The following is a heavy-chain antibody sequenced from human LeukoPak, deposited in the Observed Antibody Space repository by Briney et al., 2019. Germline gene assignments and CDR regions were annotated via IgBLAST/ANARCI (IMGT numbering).Heavy chain of an antibody. Sequence: PSQTLSLTCTVSGGSISSGGYYWSWIRQHPGKGLEWSGYVYYSGSTYYNPSLKSRVTISVDTSKNQFTLKLSSVTAADTAVYYCARAAWGGSSSWYPLDYWGQGTLVTVSS. CDR1: GGSISSGGYY. CDR3: ARAAWGGSSSWYPLDY. CDR2: VYYSGST. V-gene: IGHV4-31*03. D-gene: IGHD6-13*01. J-gene: IGHJ4*02.